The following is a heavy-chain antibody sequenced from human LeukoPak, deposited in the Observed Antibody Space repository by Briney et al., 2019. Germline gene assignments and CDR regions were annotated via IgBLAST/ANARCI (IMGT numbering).Heavy chain of an antibody. V-gene: IGHV4-39*07. D-gene: IGHD3-9*01. Sequence: SETLSLTCTVSGGSISSSSYYWGWIRQPPGKGLEWIGSIYYSGSTYYNPSLKSRVTISVDTSKNQFSLKLSSVTAADTAVYYCARGLIYFEVWGQGTLVSVSS. CDR1: GGSISSSSYY. J-gene: IGHJ4*02. CDR3: ARGLIYFEV. CDR2: IYYSGST.